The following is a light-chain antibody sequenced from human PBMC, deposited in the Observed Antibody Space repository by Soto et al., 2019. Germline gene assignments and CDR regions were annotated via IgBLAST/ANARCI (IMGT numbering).Light chain of an antibody. CDR3: QQYYSTPPT. CDR2: WAS. V-gene: IGKV4-1*01. CDR1: QSVLYSSNNKNY. Sequence: DIVMTQSPHSQAVSLGERATINCKSSQSVLYSSNNKNYLAWYQQKSGQPPKLLIYWASTRESGVPDRFSGGGSGTDFTLTITSLQAEDVAVYYCQQYYSTPPTFGGGTKVEIK. J-gene: IGKJ4*01.